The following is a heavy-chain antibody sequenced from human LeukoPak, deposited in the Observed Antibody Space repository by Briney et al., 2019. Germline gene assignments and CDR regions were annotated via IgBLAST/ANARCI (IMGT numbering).Heavy chain of an antibody. J-gene: IGHJ4*02. D-gene: IGHD5-18*01. CDR3: ARVDTAMGNYFDY. Sequence: SVKVSCKASGGTFSSYAISWVRQAPGQGLEWMGGIIPIFGTANYAQKFQGRVTITADESTSTAYMELSSLRSEDTAVYHCARVDTAMGNYFDYWGQGTLVTVSS. CDR1: GGTFSSYA. CDR2: IIPIFGTA. V-gene: IGHV1-69*01.